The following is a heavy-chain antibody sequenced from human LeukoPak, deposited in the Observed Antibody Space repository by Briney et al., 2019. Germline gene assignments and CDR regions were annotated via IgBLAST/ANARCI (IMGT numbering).Heavy chain of an antibody. V-gene: IGHV3-74*01. CDR1: GFTFCSYW. D-gene: IGHD3-3*01. J-gene: IGHJ4*02. CDR3: ARDSVEWYIFDY. CDR2: TNRDGSST. Sequence: GGSLRLSCAASGFTFCSYWMHWVPQAPGKGPVRVARTNRDGSSTAYADSVKGRFTISKDDAKNTLYLLMNSLRAEDTAVYYCARDSVEWYIFDYWGQGTLATVSS.